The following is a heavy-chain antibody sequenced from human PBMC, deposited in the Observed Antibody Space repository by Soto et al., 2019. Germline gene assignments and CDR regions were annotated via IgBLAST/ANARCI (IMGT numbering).Heavy chain of an antibody. CDR3: AKELLWFGELYYYYYGMDV. CDR2: ISGSGGST. V-gene: IGHV3-23*01. CDR1: GFTFSSYA. J-gene: IGHJ6*02. Sequence: GGSLILSCAASGFTFSSYAMSWGRQAPGKGLEWVSAISGSGGSTYYADSVKGRFTISRDNSKNTLYLQMNSLRAEDTAVYYCAKELLWFGELYYYYYGMDVWGQGTTVTVSS. D-gene: IGHD3-10*01.